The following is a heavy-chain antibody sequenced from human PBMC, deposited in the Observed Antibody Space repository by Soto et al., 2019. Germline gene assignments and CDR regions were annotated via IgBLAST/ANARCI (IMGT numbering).Heavy chain of an antibody. CDR1: GGSFSGYY. V-gene: IGHV4-34*01. Sequence: SETLSLTCAVYGGSFSGYYWSWIRQPPGKGLEWIGEINHSGSTNYNPSLKSRVTISVDTSKNQFSLKLSSVTAADTAVYYCARGSCIDSTCFDITEFDYWGQGTLVTVSS. CDR3: ARGSCIDSTCFDITEFDY. CDR2: INHSGST. D-gene: IGHD2-2*01. J-gene: IGHJ4*02.